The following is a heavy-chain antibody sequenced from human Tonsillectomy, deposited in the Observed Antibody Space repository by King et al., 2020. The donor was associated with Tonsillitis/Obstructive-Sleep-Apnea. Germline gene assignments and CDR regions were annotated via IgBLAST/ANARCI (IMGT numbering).Heavy chain of an antibody. CDR1: GYSFTNYW. V-gene: IGHV5-51*01. CDR3: SSRDEDRRDYYYDMEV. D-gene: IGHD3-10*01. CDR2: IYPGDSDS. Sequence: VQLVESGAEVKKPGESLKISCKGSGYSFTNYWIGWVRQMPGKGLEWMGIIYPGDSDSRYSPSFQGQVTISADKSISTAYLQWSSLKASDTAMYYCSSRDEDRRDYYYDMEVWGKGTTGTV. J-gene: IGHJ6*03.